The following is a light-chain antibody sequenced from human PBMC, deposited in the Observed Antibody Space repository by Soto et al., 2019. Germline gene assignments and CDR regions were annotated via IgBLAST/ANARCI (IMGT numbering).Light chain of an antibody. V-gene: IGKV3-15*01. J-gene: IGKJ1*01. CDR2: GAS. CDR3: QQYNISPP. CDR1: QSVSSN. Sequence: EIVMTQSPATLSVSPGERATLSCRASQSVSSNLVWYQQKPGQAPRLLIYGASTRATGIPARFSGSGSGTEFTLTIRCRHCVDFAVDYYQQYNISPPFGQGTKL.